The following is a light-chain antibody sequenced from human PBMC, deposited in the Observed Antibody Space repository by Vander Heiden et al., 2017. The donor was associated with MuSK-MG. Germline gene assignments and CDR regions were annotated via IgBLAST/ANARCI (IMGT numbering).Light chain of an antibody. CDR3: QQIGSSLT. V-gene: IGKV3-20*01. J-gene: IGKJ1*01. CDR1: QSVSSIY. CDR2: GES. Sequence: IVLTQSPGTLSLSPGEIATLSGRASQSVSSIYSASYQQKPGQAPGLPIMGESRRAPGIPARFRGSGSGKNFTLTISRLDPEDFAVYSCQQIGSSLTFGQGTKVEIK.